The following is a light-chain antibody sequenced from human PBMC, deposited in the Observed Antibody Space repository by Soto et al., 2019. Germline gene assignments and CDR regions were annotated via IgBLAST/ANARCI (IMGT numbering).Light chain of an antibody. CDR3: QQYNGYSRT. CDR1: QSIGDS. CDR2: DVP. Sequence: DIQMTQSPSTLSASVGDRVTITCRASQSIGDSLAWYQQKPGKAPYLLISDVPSLERGVPSRFSGSGSGTEFTLTISSMQPDDFATFYCQQYNGYSRTFGQGTKV. J-gene: IGKJ1*01. V-gene: IGKV1-5*01.